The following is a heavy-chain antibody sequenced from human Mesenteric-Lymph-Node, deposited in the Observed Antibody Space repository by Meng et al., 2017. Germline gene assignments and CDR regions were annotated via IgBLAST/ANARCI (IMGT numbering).Heavy chain of an antibody. J-gene: IGHJ4*02. CDR2: INHSGST. CDR1: GGSFSGYY. CDR3: ARGFNRAPFPY. V-gene: IGHV4-34*01. D-gene: IGHD1-14*01. Sequence: QVQLQQWGAGLLEPSEALSLPCAVYGGSFSGYYWSWIRQPPGKGLEWIGEINHSGSTNYNPSLKSRVTISVDTSKNQFSLNLSSVTAADTAVYYCARGFNRAPFPYWGQGTLVTVSS.